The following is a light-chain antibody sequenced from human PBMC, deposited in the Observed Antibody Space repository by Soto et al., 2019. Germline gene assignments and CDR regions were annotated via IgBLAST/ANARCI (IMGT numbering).Light chain of an antibody. CDR3: QQRSNWTPYT. CDR1: QSVSSY. Sequence: EIVLTQSPATLSFSPGEGAAVSCSASQSVSSYLAWYQQKPGQAPRLHIYDASNRATGIPARFSGSGSGTDFTLTISSLEPEDFAVYYCQQRSNWTPYTFGQGTKVDIK. V-gene: IGKV3-11*01. CDR2: DAS. J-gene: IGKJ2*01.